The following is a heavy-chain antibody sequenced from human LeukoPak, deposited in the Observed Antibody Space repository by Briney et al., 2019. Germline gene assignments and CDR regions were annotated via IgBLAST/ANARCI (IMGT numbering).Heavy chain of an antibody. J-gene: IGHJ6*03. D-gene: IGHD6-6*01. V-gene: IGHV3-43D*03. CDR3: AKSPYSSSSEYYYMDV. CDR1: GFTFDDYA. CDR2: ISWDGGST. Sequence: GGSLRLSCAASGFTFDDYAMHWVRQAPGKGLEWVSLISWDGGSTYYADSVKGRFTISRDNSKNSLYLQMNSLRAEDTALYHCAKSPYSSSSEYYYMDVWGKGTTVTVSS.